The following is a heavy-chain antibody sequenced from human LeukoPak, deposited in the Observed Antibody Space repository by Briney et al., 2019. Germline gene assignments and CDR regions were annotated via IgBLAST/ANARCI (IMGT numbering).Heavy chain of an antibody. CDR2: IYYSGST. CDR3: ARVGGNFWSGSSFDY. D-gene: IGHD3-3*01. CDR1: GGSISSYY. Sequence: PSETLSLTCTVSGGSISSYYWSWIRQPPGKGLEWIGYIYYSGSTNYNPSLKSRVTISVDTSKNQFSLKLSSVTAADTAVYYCARVGGNFWSGSSFDYWGQGTLVTVSS. J-gene: IGHJ4*02. V-gene: IGHV4-59*01.